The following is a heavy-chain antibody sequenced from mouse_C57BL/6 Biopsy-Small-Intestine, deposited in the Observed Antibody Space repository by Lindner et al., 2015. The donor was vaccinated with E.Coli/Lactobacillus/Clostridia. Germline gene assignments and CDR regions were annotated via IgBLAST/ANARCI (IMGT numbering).Heavy chain of an antibody. D-gene: IGHD1-1*01. CDR1: GYTFTDYW. CDR2: ILPGSGSI. Sequence: VQLQESGAELMKPGASVKLSCKATGYTFTDYWIEWVKQRPGHGLEWIGEILPGSGSINYSEKFKDKATITADTSSNTAYMQLSSLTTEDSAIYYCARYGGWSSVDVWGTGTTVTVSS. CDR3: ARYGGWSSVDV. V-gene: IGHV1-9*01. J-gene: IGHJ1*03.